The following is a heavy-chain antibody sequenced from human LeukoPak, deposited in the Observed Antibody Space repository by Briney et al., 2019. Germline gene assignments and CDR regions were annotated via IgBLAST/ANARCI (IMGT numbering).Heavy chain of an antibody. CDR2: INWDGGTT. V-gene: IGHV3-43*01. CDR3: ATGDEDSPMNFYH. Sequence: PGGSLRLTCAASGFVFEESTVHWVRQAPGKGLEWVSLINWDGGTTHYAGSVKGRFTISRDNSKNSLYLQLNSLTSDDTALYYCATGDEDSPMNFYHWGQGTLVTVSS. D-gene: IGHD5-18*01. J-gene: IGHJ4*02. CDR1: GFVFEEST.